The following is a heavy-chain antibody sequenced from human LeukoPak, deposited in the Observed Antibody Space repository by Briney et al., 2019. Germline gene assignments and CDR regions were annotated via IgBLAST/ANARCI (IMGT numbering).Heavy chain of an antibody. V-gene: IGHV3-7*01. CDR2: IKQDGSEN. D-gene: IGHD6-6*01. CDR1: GFTFSRYW. J-gene: IGHJ4*02. Sequence: AGGSLRLSCAASGFTFSRYWMSWVRQAPGKGLEWVANIKQDGSENYYVDSVKGRFTISRDNAKNSLYLQMNTLRAEDTAVYYCARDVYSSSSFDCWGQGTLVTVSS. CDR3: ARDVYSSSSFDC.